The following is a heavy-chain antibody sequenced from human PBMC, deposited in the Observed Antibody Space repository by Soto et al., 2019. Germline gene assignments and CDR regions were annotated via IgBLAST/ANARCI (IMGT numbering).Heavy chain of an antibody. CDR1: GGTFSSYT. CDR2: IIPILGIA. V-gene: IGHV1-69*02. J-gene: IGHJ5*02. CDR3: ARGSIVGARWFAP. D-gene: IGHD1-26*01. Sequence: QVQLVQSGAEVKKPGSSVKVSCKASGGTFSSYTISWVRQAPGQGLEWMGRIIPILGIANYAQKFQGRVTITGDKSESTAYMELSSLRSEDTAVYYWARGSIVGARWFAPWGQGTLVTVSS.